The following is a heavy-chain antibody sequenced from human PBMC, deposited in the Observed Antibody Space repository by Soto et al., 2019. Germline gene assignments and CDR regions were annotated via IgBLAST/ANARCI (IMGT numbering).Heavy chain of an antibody. V-gene: IGHV1-24*01. J-gene: IGHJ5*02. Sequence: GASVKVSCKVSGYTLTELSMHWVRQAPGKGLEWMGGFDPEDGETIYAQKFQGRVTMTRNTSISTAYMELSSLRSEDTAVYYCARGRYCSGGSCYSTNWFDPWGQGTLVTAPQ. CDR3: ARGRYCSGGSCYSTNWFDP. CDR2: FDPEDGET. D-gene: IGHD2-15*01. CDR1: GYTLTELS.